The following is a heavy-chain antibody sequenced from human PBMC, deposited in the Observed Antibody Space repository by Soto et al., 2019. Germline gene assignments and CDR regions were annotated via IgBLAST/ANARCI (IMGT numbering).Heavy chain of an antibody. CDR3: GAGDSYGYYGG. Sequence: SVKVSCKASGFIFTSSSVQWVRQARGQRLEWIGWITVGTGNTNYAQKFQERVTITRDMSTSTAYMELSNLRSEDTAVYYCGAGDSYGYYGGWGKGTQVTVSS. CDR2: ITVGTGNT. D-gene: IGHD3-22*01. CDR1: GFIFTSSS. V-gene: IGHV1-58*01. J-gene: IGHJ4*02.